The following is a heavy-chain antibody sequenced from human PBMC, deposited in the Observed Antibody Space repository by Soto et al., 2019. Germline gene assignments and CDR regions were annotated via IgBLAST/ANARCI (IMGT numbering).Heavy chain of an antibody. CDR1: GYTFTSYG. D-gene: IGHD6-19*01. Sequence: QVQLVQSGAEVKKPGTSVKVSCKASGYTFTSYGISWVRQAPGQGLEWMGWISGYNDNTNYAQNLQCRVTMTTETSTSTAYMELRSLRSDDTAVYYCARDLLPPAVAGPGYLDVWGKGTTVTVSS. CDR3: ARDLLPPAVAGPGYLDV. J-gene: IGHJ6*03. V-gene: IGHV1-18*01. CDR2: ISGYNDNT.